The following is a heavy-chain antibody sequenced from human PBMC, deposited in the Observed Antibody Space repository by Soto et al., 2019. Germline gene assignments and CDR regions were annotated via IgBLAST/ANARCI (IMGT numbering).Heavy chain of an antibody. CDR1: GFTFSSYA. CDR3: AIPPLYCCGGSCSLDY. V-gene: IGHV3-23*01. J-gene: IGHJ4*02. CDR2: ISGIGGST. D-gene: IGHD2-15*01. Sequence: EVQLLESGGGLVEPGGSLRLSCAASGFTFSSYAMSWVRQAPGKGLEWVSAISGIGGSTYYADSVKGRFTISRDNPKNTLHLQMNRLRAEDTPVYYCAIPPLYCCGGSCSLDYWGPGTLVTVSS.